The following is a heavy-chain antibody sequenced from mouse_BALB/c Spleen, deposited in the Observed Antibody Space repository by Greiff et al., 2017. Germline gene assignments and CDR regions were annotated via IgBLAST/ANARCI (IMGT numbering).Heavy chain of an antibody. Sequence: EVQRVESGGGLVQPGGSLKLSCAASGFTFSSYTMSWVRQTPEKRLEWVAYISNGGGSTYYPDTVKGRFTISRDNAKNTLYLQMSSLKSEDTAMYYCARHYDGGVFAYWGQGTLVTVSA. CDR3: ARHYDGGVFAY. J-gene: IGHJ3*01. D-gene: IGHD2-12*01. CDR2: ISNGGGST. V-gene: IGHV5-12-2*01. CDR1: GFTFSSYT.